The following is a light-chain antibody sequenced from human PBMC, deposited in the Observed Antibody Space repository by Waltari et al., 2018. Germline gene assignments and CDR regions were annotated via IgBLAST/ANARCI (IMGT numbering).Light chain of an antibody. Sequence: VVTQSPATLSLSPGERATLSCTASESVSNSLAWYHQEPGQGPRLLIYEASNRATGIPDRFSGSGSGTDFTLTINNVEPEDFALYFCQQRFSWPPTFGGGTKVDI. J-gene: IGKJ4*01. CDR2: EAS. CDR3: QQRFSWPPT. V-gene: IGKV3-11*01. CDR1: ESVSNS.